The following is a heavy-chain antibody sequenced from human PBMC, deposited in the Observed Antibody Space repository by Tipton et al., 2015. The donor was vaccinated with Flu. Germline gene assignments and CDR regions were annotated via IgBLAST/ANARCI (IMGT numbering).Heavy chain of an antibody. J-gene: IGHJ6*02. CDR2: IWSDGSTQ. D-gene: IGHD4-17*01. CDR3: ARDQETTVTSPYYYYYGMDV. CDR1: GFAFNTYG. Sequence: SGFAFNTYGMHWVRHVPGKGLEWVAVIWSDGSTQYYADSVKGRFTISRDNSKNIVDLQMNSLSAEDTAVYYCARDQETTVTSPYYYYYGMDVWGQGITVTVSS. V-gene: IGHV3-33*01.